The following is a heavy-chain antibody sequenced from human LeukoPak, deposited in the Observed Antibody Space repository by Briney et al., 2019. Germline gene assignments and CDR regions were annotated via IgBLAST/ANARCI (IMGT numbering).Heavy chain of an antibody. Sequence: GGSLRLSCAASGFTFSSYSMNWVRQAPGKGLEWVSSISSSSSYIYYADSVKGRFTISRDNAKNSLYLQMNSLRAEDTAVYYCAGDTTIFGVVIDYWGQGTLVTVSS. D-gene: IGHD3-3*01. CDR3: AGDTTIFGVVIDY. CDR2: ISSSSSYI. J-gene: IGHJ4*02. CDR1: GFTFSSYS. V-gene: IGHV3-21*01.